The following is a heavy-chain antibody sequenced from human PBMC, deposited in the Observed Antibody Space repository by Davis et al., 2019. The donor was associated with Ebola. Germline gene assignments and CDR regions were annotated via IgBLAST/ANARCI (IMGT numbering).Heavy chain of an antibody. CDR3: ARLGFRELIYGMDV. Sequence: GESLKISCAASGFTVSSNYMSWVRQAPGKGLEWVSVIYSGGSTYYADSVKGRFTISRDNSKNTLYLQMNSLRAEDTAVYYCARLGFRELIYGMDVWGQGTTVTVSS. D-gene: IGHD3-10*01. J-gene: IGHJ6*02. CDR2: IYSGGST. V-gene: IGHV3-53*01. CDR1: GFTVSSNY.